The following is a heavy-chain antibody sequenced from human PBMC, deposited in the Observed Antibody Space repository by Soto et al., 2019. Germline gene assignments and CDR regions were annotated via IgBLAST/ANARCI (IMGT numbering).Heavy chain of an antibody. J-gene: IGHJ4*02. V-gene: IGHV4-34*01. CDR3: ARVLYDFWSGYYNDY. CDR1: GGSFSGYY. Sequence: PSETLSLTCAVYGGSFSGYYWSWIRQPPGKGLEWIGEINHSGSTNYNPSLKSRVTISVDTSKNQFSLKLSSVTAADTAVYYCARVLYDFWSGYYNDYWGQGTLVTSPQ. D-gene: IGHD3-3*01. CDR2: INHSGST.